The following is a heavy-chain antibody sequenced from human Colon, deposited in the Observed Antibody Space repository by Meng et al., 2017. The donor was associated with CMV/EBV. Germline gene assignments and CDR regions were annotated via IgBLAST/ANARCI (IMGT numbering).Heavy chain of an antibody. V-gene: IGHV1-2*02. D-gene: IGHD7-27*01. CDR3: ATDGAGDSLDY. J-gene: IGHJ4*02. Sequence: ASVKVSCKASGHIFTTFDINWVRQAPGQGLEWMGWINPNSGDTNYAQKFQGRVTVTRDTSISTTYMDLSRLKSDDTAVYYCATDGAGDSLDYWGQGTLVTVSS. CDR2: INPNSGDT. CDR1: GHIFTTFD.